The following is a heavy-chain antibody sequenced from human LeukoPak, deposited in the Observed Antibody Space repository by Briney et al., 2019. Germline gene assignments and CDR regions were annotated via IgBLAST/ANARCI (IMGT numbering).Heavy chain of an antibody. D-gene: IGHD6-13*01. CDR1: GYTFTIYD. V-gene: IGHV1-8*01. CDR3: ARVTAYSSSWYLGY. J-gene: IGHJ4*02. CDR2: MNPNSGNT. Sequence: ASVTVSFKASGYTFTIYDINWVRQATGQGLEWMGWMNPNSGNTGYAQKFQGRVTMTRNTSISTAYMELSSLRSEDTAVHYCARVTAYSSSWYLGYWGQGTLVTVSS.